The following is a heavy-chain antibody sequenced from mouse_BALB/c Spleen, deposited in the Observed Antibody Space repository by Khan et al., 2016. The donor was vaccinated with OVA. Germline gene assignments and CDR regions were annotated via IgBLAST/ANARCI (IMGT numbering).Heavy chain of an antibody. CDR2: INPYNDGT. J-gene: IGHJ3*01. Sequence: EVQLQESGPELVKPGASVKMSCKASGYTFTNYIIHWVKQKPGQGLEWIGYINPYNDGTKNNEKFKGKATLTSDKSSSTTYMELSGLTSEDSAVYYCARDYGSSVWFAYWGQGTQVTVSA. CDR3: ARDYGSSVWFAY. V-gene: IGHV1S136*01. CDR1: GYTFTNYI. D-gene: IGHD1-1*01.